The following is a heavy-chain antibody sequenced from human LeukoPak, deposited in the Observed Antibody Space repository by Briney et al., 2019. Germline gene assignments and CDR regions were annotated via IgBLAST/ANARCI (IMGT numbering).Heavy chain of an antibody. D-gene: IGHD5-12*01. Sequence: SVKVSCKASGGTSSSYAIGWVRQAPGQGLEWMGGIIPIFGTANYAQKFQGRVTITADKSTSTAYMELSSLRSEDTAVYYCARDQGRGCSGYDTFGGYWGQGTLVTVSS. J-gene: IGHJ4*02. CDR1: GGTSSSYA. V-gene: IGHV1-69*06. CDR2: IIPIFGTA. CDR3: ARDQGRGCSGYDTFGGY.